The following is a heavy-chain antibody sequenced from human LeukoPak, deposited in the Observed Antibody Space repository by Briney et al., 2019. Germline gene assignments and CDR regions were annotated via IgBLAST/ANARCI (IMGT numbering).Heavy chain of an antibody. CDR3: TRFADQTGSWHDY. V-gene: IGHV3-73*01. CDR2: IRSKANSYAT. D-gene: IGHD3-10*01. Sequence: QPGRSLRLSCAASGFTFSGSAMHWVRQAPGKGLEWVGRIRSKANSYATAYAASVKGRFTISRDDSKNTAYLQMNSLKTEDTAAYYCTRFADQTGSWHDYWGQGTLVTVSS. CDR1: GFTFSGSA. J-gene: IGHJ4*02.